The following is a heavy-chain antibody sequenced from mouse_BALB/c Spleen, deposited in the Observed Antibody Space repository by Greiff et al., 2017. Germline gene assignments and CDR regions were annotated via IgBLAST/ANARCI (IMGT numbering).Heavy chain of an antibody. CDR3: ASNGYDGWFAY. CDR1: GFNIKDTY. V-gene: IGHV14-3*02. CDR2: IDPANGNT. D-gene: IGHD2-2*01. Sequence: VQLQQSGAELVKPGASVKLSCTASGFNIKDTYMHWVKQRPEQGLEWIGRIDPANGNTKYDPKFQGKATITADTSSNTAYLQLSSLTSEDTAVYYCASNGYDGWFAYWGQGTLVTVSA. J-gene: IGHJ3*01.